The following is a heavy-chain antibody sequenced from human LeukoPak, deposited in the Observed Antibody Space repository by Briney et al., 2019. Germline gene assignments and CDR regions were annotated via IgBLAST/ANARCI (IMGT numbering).Heavy chain of an antibody. CDR2: IDQDGSEK. J-gene: IGHJ4*02. V-gene: IGHV3-7*01. CDR1: GFTFSNYW. Sequence: GGSLRLSCAASGFTFSNYWMTWVRQAPGKGLEWVANIDQDGSEKFYVDSVKGRFTTSRDNAKDSLYLQMNSLRAEDTALYYCARDQGAAGDYWGQGTLVTVSS. CDR3: ARDQGAAGDY. D-gene: IGHD6-13*01.